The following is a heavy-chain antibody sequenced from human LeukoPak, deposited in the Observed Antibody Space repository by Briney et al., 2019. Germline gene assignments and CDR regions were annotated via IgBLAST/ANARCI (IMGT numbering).Heavy chain of an antibody. D-gene: IGHD4-17*01. CDR2: LSGSGGRI. V-gene: IGHV3-23*01. Sequence: GASLRLSCAASGFTFGSYAMNWVRQAPGKGLEWVSTLSGSGGRIYYADSVKGRFNISRDNSKNTLYMQMNGLRVEDTAVYYCARDRDDYGDPEAFDMWGQGTMVTVS. CDR1: GFTFGSYA. CDR3: ARDRDDYGDPEAFDM. J-gene: IGHJ3*02.